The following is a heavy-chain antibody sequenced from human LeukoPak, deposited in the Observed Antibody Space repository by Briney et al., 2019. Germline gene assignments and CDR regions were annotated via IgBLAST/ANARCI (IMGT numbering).Heavy chain of an antibody. J-gene: IGHJ5*02. D-gene: IGHD4-11*01. CDR1: GGSISSYY. CDR3: ARGDYSNYYGGNWFDP. Sequence: SETLSLTCTVSGGSISSYYGSWIRQPPGKGLEWIGYIYYSGSTNYNPSLKSRVTISVDTSKNQFSLKLSSVTAADTAVYYCARGDYSNYYGGNWFDPWGQGTLVTVSS. V-gene: IGHV4-59*01. CDR2: IYYSGST.